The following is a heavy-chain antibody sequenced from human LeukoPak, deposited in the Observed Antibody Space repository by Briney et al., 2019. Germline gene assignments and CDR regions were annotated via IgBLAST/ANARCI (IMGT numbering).Heavy chain of an antibody. J-gene: IGHJ6*03. CDR3: ARQLYVSGSYYAPMDV. D-gene: IGHD3-10*01. CDR2: VHYSGST. CDR1: GGSISSSSYF. Sequence: SETLSLTCSVSGGSISSSSYFWGWIRQPPGKGLEWIASVHYSGSTYYNPSLKSRLTISVDTSKNQFSLKVSSVTAADTAVYFCARQLYVSGSYYAPMDVWGKGTTVTISS. V-gene: IGHV4-39*01.